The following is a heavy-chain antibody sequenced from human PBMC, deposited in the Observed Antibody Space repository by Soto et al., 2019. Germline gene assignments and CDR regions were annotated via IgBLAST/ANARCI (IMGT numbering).Heavy chain of an antibody. Sequence: GGSLRLSCAASGFTFSGSAMHWVRQASGKGLEWVGRIRSKANSYATAYAASVKGRFTISRDDSKNTAYLQMNSLKTEDTAVYYCTTSGSHWGGYWGQGTLVTVSS. D-gene: IGHD1-26*01. CDR1: GFTFSGSA. V-gene: IGHV3-73*01. CDR2: IRSKANSYAT. CDR3: TTSGSHWGGY. J-gene: IGHJ4*02.